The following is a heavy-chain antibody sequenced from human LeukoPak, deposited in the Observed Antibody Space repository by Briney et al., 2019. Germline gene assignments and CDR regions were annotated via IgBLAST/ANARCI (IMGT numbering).Heavy chain of an antibody. V-gene: IGHV3-53*05. J-gene: IGHJ4*02. Sequence: GGSLRLSCAASGFTVSSNYMSWVRQAPGKGLEWVSVIYSGGSTYYADSVKGRFTISRDNSKNTLYLQMNSLRAEDTAVYYCARDHRGVRDYFDYWGQGTLVTVSS. D-gene: IGHD3-10*01. CDR3: ARDHRGVRDYFDY. CDR1: GFTVSSNY. CDR2: IYSGGST.